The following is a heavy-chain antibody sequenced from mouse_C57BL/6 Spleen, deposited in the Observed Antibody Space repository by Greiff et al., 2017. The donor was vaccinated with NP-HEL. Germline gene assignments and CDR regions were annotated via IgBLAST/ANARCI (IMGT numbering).Heavy chain of an antibody. CDR3: ARRTTVVPFDY. V-gene: IGHV1-69*01. CDR1: GYTFTSYW. D-gene: IGHD1-1*01. CDR2: IDPSDSYT. J-gene: IGHJ2*01. Sequence: QVQLQQPGAELVMPGASVKLSCKASGYTFTSYWMHWVKQRSGQGLEWIGEIDPSDSYTNYNQKFKGKSTLTVDKSSSTAYMQLSSLTSEDSAVYYCARRTTVVPFDYWGQGTTLTVSS.